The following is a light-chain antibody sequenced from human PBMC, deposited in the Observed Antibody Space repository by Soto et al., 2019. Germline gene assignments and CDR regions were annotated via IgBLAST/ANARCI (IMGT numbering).Light chain of an antibody. J-gene: IGKJ1*01. V-gene: IGKV3-20*01. CDR3: QQYGSSLWT. CDR1: QSVSSSY. CDR2: GAS. Sequence: EIVLTQSPGTLSLSPGDGATLSCRASQSVSSSYLTWYQQKPGQAPRLLIYGASSRATGIPDRFSGSGSGTDFTLTISRLEPEDFEVHYCQQYGSSLWTLGQGTKVDIK.